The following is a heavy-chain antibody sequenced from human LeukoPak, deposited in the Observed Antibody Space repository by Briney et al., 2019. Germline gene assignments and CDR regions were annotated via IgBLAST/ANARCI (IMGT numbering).Heavy chain of an antibody. D-gene: IGHD6-19*01. CDR1: GYTFTSYA. V-gene: IGHV1-3*01. J-gene: IGHJ5*02. CDR2: INAGNGNT. CDR3: ARGPGYSSGFNWFDP. Sequence: ASVKVSCKASGYTFTSYAMHWVRQAPGQRLERMGWINAGNGNTKYSQKFQGRVTITRDTSASTAYMELSSLRSEDTAVYYCARGPGYSSGFNWFDPWGQGTLVTVSS.